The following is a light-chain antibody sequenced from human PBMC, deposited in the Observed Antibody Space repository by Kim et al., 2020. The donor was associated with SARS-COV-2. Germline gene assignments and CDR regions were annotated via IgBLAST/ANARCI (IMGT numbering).Light chain of an antibody. V-gene: IGLV3-27*01. Sequence: SPAHTSTLPCSGDVLANKYARCFHPRPGHAPLLVISIDREPPSGIPQRFSGSTSGTTVTLTLSGAQVEAEADYYCYSATDINPVVFGGGTQLTVL. CDR1: VLANKY. CDR3: YSATDINPVV. J-gene: IGLJ2*01. CDR2: IDR.